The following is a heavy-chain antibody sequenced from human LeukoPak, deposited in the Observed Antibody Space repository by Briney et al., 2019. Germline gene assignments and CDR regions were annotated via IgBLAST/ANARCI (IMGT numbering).Heavy chain of an antibody. CDR2: IWYDGSNK. D-gene: IGHD2-2*01. J-gene: IGHJ4*02. Sequence: SGRSLRLSCAASGFTFSSYGMHWVRQAPGKGLEWVAVIWYDGSNKYYADSVKGRFTTSRDNSKNTLYLQMNSLRAEDTAVYYCARDYGSTSCIDYWGQGTLVTVSS. CDR1: GFTFSSYG. V-gene: IGHV3-33*01. CDR3: ARDYGSTSCIDY.